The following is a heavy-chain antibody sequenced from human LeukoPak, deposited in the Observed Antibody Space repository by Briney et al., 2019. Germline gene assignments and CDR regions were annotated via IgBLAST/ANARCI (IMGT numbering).Heavy chain of an antibody. V-gene: IGHV4-59*01. CDR3: ARYSYGFDY. CDR1: GGSISSYY. J-gene: IGHJ4*02. CDR2: IYYSGST. D-gene: IGHD5-18*01. Sequence: PSETLSLTCTVSGGSISSYYWSWIRQPPGKGLEWIGYIYYSGSTNYNPSLKSRVTISVDTSKNQFSLKLSSVTAADTAVYYCARYSYGFDYWGPGTLVTVSS.